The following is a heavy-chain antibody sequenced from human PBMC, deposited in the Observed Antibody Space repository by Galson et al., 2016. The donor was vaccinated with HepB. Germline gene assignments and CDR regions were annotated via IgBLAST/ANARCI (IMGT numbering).Heavy chain of an antibody. J-gene: IGHJ4*02. V-gene: IGHV3-23*01. CDR3: AIGATGATWRN. D-gene: IGHD1-1*01. Sequence: SLRLSCAASGFAFSSYAINWVRQTPGKGLQWVSDIDGEGHTTHHADSVKGRFTMSRDNSQDTVYLEMKSVRVEDTAIYYCAIGATGATWRNWGQGTLVTVSS. CDR2: IDGEGHTT. CDR1: GFAFSSYA.